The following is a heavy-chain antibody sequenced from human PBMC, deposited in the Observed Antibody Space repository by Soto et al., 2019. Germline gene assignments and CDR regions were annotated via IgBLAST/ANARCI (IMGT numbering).Heavy chain of an antibody. J-gene: IGHJ6*02. CDR2: INPHSGDT. CDR1: GYTFIYYY. Sequence: QEHLVQSGAELKKPGASVKVSCKSSGYTFIYYYLHWVRQAPGQGLEWMGWINPHSGDTYYAEKFQGRVTMTRDTSITTFFMDLSRLTSDDTALYFCARQVKPYLPPRDSYGMDVWGQGTSVTVSS. V-gene: IGHV1-2*02. D-gene: IGHD2-21*01. CDR3: ARQVKPYLPPRDSYGMDV.